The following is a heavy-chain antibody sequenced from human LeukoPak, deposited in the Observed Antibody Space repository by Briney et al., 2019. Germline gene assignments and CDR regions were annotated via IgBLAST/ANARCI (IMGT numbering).Heavy chain of an antibody. V-gene: IGHV3-73*01. CDR3: TRSTHPVPAAISSYYYMDV. Sequence: PGGSLRLSCAASGFTFSGSAMHWVRQASGKGLEWVGRISSKANSYATAYAASVKGRFTISRDDSKNTAYLQMNSLKTEDTAVYYCTRSTHPVPAAISSYYYMDVWGKGTTVTVSS. J-gene: IGHJ6*03. D-gene: IGHD2-2*02. CDR2: ISSKANSYAT. CDR1: GFTFSGSA.